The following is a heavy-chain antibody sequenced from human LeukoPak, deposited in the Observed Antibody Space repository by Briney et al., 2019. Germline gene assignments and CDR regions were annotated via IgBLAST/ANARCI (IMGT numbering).Heavy chain of an antibody. V-gene: IGHV3-74*01. Sequence: PGGSLRLSCAASGFTFSSYWMHWVRQAPGKGLVWVPRINSDGSSTSYADSVKGRFTISRDNAKNTLYLQMNSLRAEDTAVYYCARDGRVVQWDYYYYMDVWGKGTTVTVSS. CDR2: INSDGSST. CDR3: ARDGRVVQWDYYYYMDV. CDR1: GFTFSSYW. J-gene: IGHJ6*03. D-gene: IGHD3-3*01.